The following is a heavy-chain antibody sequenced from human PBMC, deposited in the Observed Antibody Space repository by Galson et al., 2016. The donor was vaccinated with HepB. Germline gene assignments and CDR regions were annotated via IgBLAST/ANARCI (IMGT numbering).Heavy chain of an antibody. CDR2: IELGGST. CDR3: ARGGLVGSNWRYYFDY. CDR1: GGAFSGYY. Sequence: SETLSLTCAVYGGAFSGYYWNWIRQTPGKGLEWIGEIELGGSTNHNPSLKSRVAFLVDTTKKQIFLRLRSVTAADTAVYYCARGGLVGSNWRYYFDYWGQGVLVTVSS. J-gene: IGHJ4*02. D-gene: IGHD6-13*01. V-gene: IGHV4-34*01.